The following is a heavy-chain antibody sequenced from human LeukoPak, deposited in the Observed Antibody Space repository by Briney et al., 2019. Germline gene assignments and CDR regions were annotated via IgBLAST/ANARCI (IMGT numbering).Heavy chain of an antibody. D-gene: IGHD3-10*01. CDR3: AKELPMVRGILLG. J-gene: IGHJ4*02. Sequence: GGSLRLSCAASGFTVSSNYMSWVRQAPGKGLEWVSAISGSGGSAYYADSVKGRFTISRDNSKNTLYLQMNSLRAEDTAVYYCAKELPMVRGILLGWGQGTLVTVSS. V-gene: IGHV3-23*01. CDR2: ISGSGGSA. CDR1: GFTVSSNY.